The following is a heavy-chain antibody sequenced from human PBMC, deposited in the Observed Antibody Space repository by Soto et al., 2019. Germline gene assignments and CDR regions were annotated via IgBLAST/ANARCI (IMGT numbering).Heavy chain of an antibody. V-gene: IGHV1-3*01. CDR3: ARGGSGSDSAFDI. CDR1: GYTFTSYA. CDR2: INAGNGNT. J-gene: IGHJ3*02. Sequence: ASVKVSCKASGYTFTSYAMHWVRQAPGQRRELMGWINAGNGNTKYSQKFQGRVTITRETSASTAYMELSSMRSEDTAVYYCARGGSGSDSAFDIWGQGTMVTVSS. D-gene: IGHD5-12*01.